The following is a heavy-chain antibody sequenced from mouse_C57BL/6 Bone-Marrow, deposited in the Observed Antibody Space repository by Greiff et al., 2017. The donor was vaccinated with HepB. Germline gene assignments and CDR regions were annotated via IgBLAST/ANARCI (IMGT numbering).Heavy chain of an antibody. CDR3: ARSDYGSSYGGAY. J-gene: IGHJ3*01. CDR2: IYPRSGNT. D-gene: IGHD1-1*01. Sequence: VQLQESGAELARPGASVKLSCKASGYTFTSYGISWVKKRTGQGLEWIGEIYPRSGNTYYNEKFKGKATLTADKSSSTAYMELRSLTSEDSAVYFCARSDYGSSYGGAYWGQGTLVTVSA. V-gene: IGHV1-81*01. CDR1: GYTFTSYG.